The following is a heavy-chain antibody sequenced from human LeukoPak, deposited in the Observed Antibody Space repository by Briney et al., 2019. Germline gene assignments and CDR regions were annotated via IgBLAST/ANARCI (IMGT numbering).Heavy chain of an antibody. CDR2: ISGNGHTI. CDR3: TRDDGASSLLDF. Sequence: GGSLRPSVAASGFTFHDYAIYGFGQAPGKGLGWVSLISGNGHTISYADSVRGRFTISRDNTKNSVYLQMDSLTTEDTAVYYCTRDDGASSLLDFWGQGTLVTVSS. V-gene: IGHV3-43*02. J-gene: IGHJ4*02. D-gene: IGHD3-16*02. CDR1: GFTFHDYA.